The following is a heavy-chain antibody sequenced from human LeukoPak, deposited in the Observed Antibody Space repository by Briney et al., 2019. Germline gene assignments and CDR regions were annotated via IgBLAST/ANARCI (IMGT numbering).Heavy chain of an antibody. CDR3: APQGIAVADY. CDR2: ISSSSSYI. V-gene: IGHV3-21*01. J-gene: IGHJ4*02. D-gene: IGHD6-19*01. CDR1: GFTFSSYS. Sequence: PGGSLRLSRAASGFTFSSYSMNWVRQAPGKGLEWVSSISSSSSYIYYADSVKGRFTISRDNAKNSLYLQMNSLRAEDTAAYYCAPQGIAVADYWGQGTLVTVSS.